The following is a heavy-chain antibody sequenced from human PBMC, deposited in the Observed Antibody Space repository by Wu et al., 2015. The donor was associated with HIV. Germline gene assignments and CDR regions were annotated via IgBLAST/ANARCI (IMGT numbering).Heavy chain of an antibody. CDR2: SAVMMAT. D-gene: IGHD1-26*01. J-gene: IGHJ4*02. V-gene: IGHV1-18*01. CDR1: LHLLPTLV. Sequence: QVQLVQSGAEVKKPGASVKVSCKAFWLHLLPTLVSAGCDRPLDKGLSGWDGSAVMMATENSAQKLQGRVTMTTDTSTNIAYMELRSLRSDDTAVYYCARDARNEWERVAFDYWGQGTLVTVSS. CDR3: ARDARNEWERVAFDY.